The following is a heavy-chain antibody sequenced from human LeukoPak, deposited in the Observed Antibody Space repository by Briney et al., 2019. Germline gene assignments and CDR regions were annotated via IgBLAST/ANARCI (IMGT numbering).Heavy chain of an antibody. D-gene: IGHD5-18*01. CDR3: ATEYSYGWGHKY. CDR1: GFTFSSYW. V-gene: IGHV3-74*01. J-gene: IGHJ4*02. Sequence: PGGSLRLSCAASGFTFSSYWMHWVRQAPGKGLVWVSRINSDGSSTSYADSVKGRFTISRDNAKNTLYLQMNSLRAEDTAVYYCATEYSYGWGHKYWGQGTLVTVSS. CDR2: INSDGSST.